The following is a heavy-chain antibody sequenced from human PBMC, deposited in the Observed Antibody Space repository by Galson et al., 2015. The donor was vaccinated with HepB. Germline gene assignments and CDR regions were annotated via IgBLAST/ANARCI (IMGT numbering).Heavy chain of an antibody. J-gene: IGHJ6*02. Sequence: SLRLSCAASGFTFSGSAMHWVRQASGKGLEWVGRIRSKANSYATAYAASVKGRFTISRDDSKNTAYLQMNSLKTEDTAVYYCTRDYGESSVYYYYGMDVWGQGTTVTVSS. D-gene: IGHD4-17*01. CDR2: IRSKANSYAT. V-gene: IGHV3-73*01. CDR1: GFTFSGSA. CDR3: TRDYGESSVYYYYGMDV.